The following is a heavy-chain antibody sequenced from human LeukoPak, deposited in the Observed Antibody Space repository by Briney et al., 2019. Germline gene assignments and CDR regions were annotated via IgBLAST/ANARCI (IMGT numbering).Heavy chain of an antibody. V-gene: IGHV3-23*01. CDR3: AKDRAYYDILTGYHYFDY. CDR1: GFTFSSYA. D-gene: IGHD3-9*01. CDR2: ISGSGGST. Sequence: GGSLRLSCAASGFTFSSYAMSWVRQAPGKGLEWVSAISGSGGSTYYADSVKGRFTISRDNSKNTLYLQMNSLRAEDTAVYYCAKDRAYYDILTGYHYFDYWGQGTLVTVSS. J-gene: IGHJ4*02.